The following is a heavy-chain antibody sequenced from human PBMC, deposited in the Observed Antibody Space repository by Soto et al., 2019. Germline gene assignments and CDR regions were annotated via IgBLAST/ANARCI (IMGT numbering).Heavy chain of an antibody. CDR3: ARGNDFRTGWFDP. CDR2: MYYSGTT. CDR1: AGSISSGTYY. J-gene: IGHJ5*02. V-gene: IGHV4-31*03. Sequence: QVQLQESGPGLVKPSQTLSLTCTVSAGSISSGTYYWNWIRQHPGKGLEWIGYMYYSGTTYYNPSLQSRVNISGDTSKNQFSLKLSSVTVADTAVYYCARGNDFRTGWFDPWGQGRMVTVSS. D-gene: IGHD4-4*01.